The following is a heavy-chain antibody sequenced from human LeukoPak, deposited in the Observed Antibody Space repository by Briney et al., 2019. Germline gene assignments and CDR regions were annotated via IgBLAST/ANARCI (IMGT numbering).Heavy chain of an antibody. CDR3: ARSYGSGNYFDY. Sequence: PSETLSLSCVDSDGSISTYYWSWIRQPPGKGLEWIAYIYYSGSANYNPSLKSRVTISVDTSKNQFSLNLSSVTAADTAAYYFARSYGSGNYFDYWGQGTLVTVSS. J-gene: IGHJ4*02. CDR1: DGSISTYY. CDR2: IYYSGSA. D-gene: IGHD3-10*01. V-gene: IGHV4-59*01.